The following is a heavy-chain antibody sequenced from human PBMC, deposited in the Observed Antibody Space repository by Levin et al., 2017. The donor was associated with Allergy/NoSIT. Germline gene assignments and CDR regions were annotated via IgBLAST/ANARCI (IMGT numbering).Heavy chain of an antibody. Sequence: PGGSLRLSCAASGFTFSGSAMHWVRQASGKGLEWVGRIRSKANNYATAYGASVNGRFTISRDDSKNTAYLQMNSLKTEDTAVDYCTRSNYDSSGSASDYWGQGTLVTVSS. CDR3: TRSNYDSSGSASDY. J-gene: IGHJ4*02. CDR1: GFTFSGSA. CDR2: IRSKANNYAT. V-gene: IGHV3-73*01. D-gene: IGHD3-22*01.